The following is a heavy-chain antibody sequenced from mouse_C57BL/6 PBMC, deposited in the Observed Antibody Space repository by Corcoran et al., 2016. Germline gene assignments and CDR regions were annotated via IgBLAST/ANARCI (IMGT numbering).Heavy chain of an antibody. CDR3: ARSHYYGSSLYYYAMDY. Sequence: QIQLVQSGPELKKPGETVKISCKASGYTFTTYGMSWVKQAPGKGLKWMGWINTYSGVPTYADDFKGRFAFSLETSASTAYLQINNLKNEDTATYFCARSHYYGSSLYYYAMDYWGQGTSVTVSS. CDR1: GYTFTTYG. D-gene: IGHD1-1*01. V-gene: IGHV9-3*01. CDR2: INTYSGVP. J-gene: IGHJ4*01.